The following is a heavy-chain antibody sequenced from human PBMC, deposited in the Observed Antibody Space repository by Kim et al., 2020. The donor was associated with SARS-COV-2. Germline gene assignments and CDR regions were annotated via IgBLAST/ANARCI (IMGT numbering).Heavy chain of an antibody. CDR1: GFTFTGYA. CDR3: MKGGWGWIGDH. CDR2: IDGSDGTT. Sequence: GGSLRLSCTTSGFTFTGYAMSWVRQAPGKGLEWVSSIDGSDGTTYYVDSVKGRFTISRDNSKKTLYLQMNSLRADDTAVYYWMKGGWGWIGDHRGQGSRVIGSS. V-gene: IGHV3-23*01. J-gene: IGHJ4*02. D-gene: IGHD2-21*01.